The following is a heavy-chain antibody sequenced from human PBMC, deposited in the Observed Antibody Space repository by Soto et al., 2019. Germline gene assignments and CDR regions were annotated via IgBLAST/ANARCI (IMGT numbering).Heavy chain of an antibody. J-gene: IGHJ6*02. Sequence: PGESLKISCKGSGYSFTSYWFGWVRQMPGKGLEWMGIIYPGDSDTRYSPSFQGQVTISADKSISTAYLQWSSLKASDTAMYYCARYSSSSYYYYYGMDVWGQGTTVTVSS. D-gene: IGHD6-6*01. CDR3: ARYSSSSYYYYYGMDV. CDR2: IYPGDSDT. CDR1: GYSFTSYW. V-gene: IGHV5-51*01.